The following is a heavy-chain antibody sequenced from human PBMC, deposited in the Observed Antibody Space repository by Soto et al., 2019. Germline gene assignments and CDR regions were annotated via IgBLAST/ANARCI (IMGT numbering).Heavy chain of an antibody. J-gene: IGHJ4*02. D-gene: IGHD3-22*01. CDR1: GFTFSSYA. Sequence: VQLLESGGGLVQPGRSLRLSCAASGFTFSSYAMHWVRQAPGKGLEWVAVISYDGSNKYYADSVKGRFTISRDNSKNTLYLQMNSLRAEDTAVYYCARAPQYDSSGYYYGALDYFDYWGQGTLVTVSS. CDR2: ISYDGSNK. V-gene: IGHV3-30-3*01. CDR3: ARAPQYDSSGYYYGALDYFDY.